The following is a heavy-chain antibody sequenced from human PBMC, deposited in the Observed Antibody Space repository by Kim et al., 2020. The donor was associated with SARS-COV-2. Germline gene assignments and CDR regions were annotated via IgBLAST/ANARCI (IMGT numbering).Heavy chain of an antibody. V-gene: IGHV1-46*01. CDR3: ARGNVVVVATYYYGMDV. D-gene: IGHD2-15*01. J-gene: IGHJ6*02. CDR1: GYTFTSYY. Sequence: ASVKVSCKASGYTFTSYYMHWVRQAPGQGLEWMGIINPSGGSTSYAQKFQGRVTMTRDTSTSTVYMELSSLRSEDTAVYYCARGNVVVVATYYYGMDVWGQGTTVTVSS. CDR2: INPSGGST.